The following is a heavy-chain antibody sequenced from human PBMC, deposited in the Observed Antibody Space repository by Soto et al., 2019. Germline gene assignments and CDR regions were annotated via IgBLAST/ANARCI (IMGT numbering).Heavy chain of an antibody. CDR2: IDTSGNT. CDR3: ARYSSNWFQTEGMDV. CDR1: GGSISTYY. D-gene: IGHD6-13*01. J-gene: IGHJ6*02. V-gene: IGHV4-4*07. Sequence: SETLSLTCTVSGGSISTYYWSWIRQPAGKGLECIGRIDTSGNTNYNPSLKSRVTMSVDTSKKQFSLKLTSVTAADTAVYYCARYSSNWFQTEGMDVWGQGTTVTV.